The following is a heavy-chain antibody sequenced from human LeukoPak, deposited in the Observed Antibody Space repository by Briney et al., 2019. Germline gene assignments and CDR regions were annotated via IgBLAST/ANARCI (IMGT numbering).Heavy chain of an antibody. CDR2: ISYEGNKE. CDR3: ARGGGIAAAGTFDY. Sequence: GGSLRLSCAGSGFTFSNYVMYWVRQAPGKGLEWVAVISYEGNKEDYAESVKGRFTISRDISKSTLFLQMNSLRVEDTAVYSCARGGGIAAAGTFDYWGQGTLVTVSS. CDR1: GFTFSNYV. D-gene: IGHD6-13*01. V-gene: IGHV3-30*04. J-gene: IGHJ4*02.